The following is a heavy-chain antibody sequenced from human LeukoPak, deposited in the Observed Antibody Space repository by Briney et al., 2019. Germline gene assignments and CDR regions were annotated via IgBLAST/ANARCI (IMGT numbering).Heavy chain of an antibody. CDR2: ITSSTSQI. D-gene: IGHD2-2*01. Sequence: GGSLRLSCATSGFTFTSYSINWVRQAPGKGLEWVSSITSSTSQIYYADSVKGRFTISRDNAKKSVYLQMNSLRAEDTALYYCAKDIGHCSSTSCYYYYYGMDVWGQGTTVTVSS. J-gene: IGHJ6*02. V-gene: IGHV3-21*04. CDR3: AKDIGHCSSTSCYYYYYGMDV. CDR1: GFTFTSYS.